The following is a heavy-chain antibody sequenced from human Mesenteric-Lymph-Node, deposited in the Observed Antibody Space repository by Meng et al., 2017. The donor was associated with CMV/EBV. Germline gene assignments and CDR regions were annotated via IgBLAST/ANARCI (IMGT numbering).Heavy chain of an antibody. CDR2: INHSRVP. J-gene: IGHJ4*02. V-gene: IGHV4-34*01. CDR3: ARGSDIPVNNY. CDR1: GGSFIGYY. D-gene: IGHD2-15*01. Sequence: QVQLQEWGSGLLKPSETLSLTCAVYGGSFIGYYWSWIRQPPGKGLEWIGEINHSRVPNYNPSLKSRVTISLDRSKTQFSLNLSSVTAEDTAVYYCARGSDIPVNNYWGQGTLVTVSS.